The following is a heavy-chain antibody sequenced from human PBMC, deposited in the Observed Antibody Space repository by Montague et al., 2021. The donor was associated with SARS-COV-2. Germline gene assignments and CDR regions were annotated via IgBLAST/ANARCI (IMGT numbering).Heavy chain of an antibody. J-gene: IGHJ4*02. CDR3: AKDIVRDYYDSSGYYGGSVDY. CDR1: GFTFDDYA. Sequence: SLRLSCAASGFTFDDYAMHWVRQAPGKGLEWVSLISGDGGSTYYADSVKGRFTISRDNSKNSLYLHMNSLRTEDTALYYCAKDIVRDYYDSSGYYGGSVDYWGQGTLVTVSS. V-gene: IGHV3-43*02. CDR2: ISGDGGST. D-gene: IGHD3-22*01.